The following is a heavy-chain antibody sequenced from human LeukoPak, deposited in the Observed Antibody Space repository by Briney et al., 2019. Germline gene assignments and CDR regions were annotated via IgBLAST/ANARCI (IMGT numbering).Heavy chain of an antibody. CDR2: IYYSGST. Sequence: SETLSLTCTVSGGSISSYYWSWIRQPPGKGLEWIGYIYYSGSTNYNPSLKSRVTISVDTSKNQFSLKLSSVTAADTAVYYCARDRRRTGGYFDYWGQGTLVTVSS. J-gene: IGHJ4*02. V-gene: IGHV4-59*12. CDR1: GGSISSYY. D-gene: IGHD3-10*01. CDR3: ARDRRRTGGYFDY.